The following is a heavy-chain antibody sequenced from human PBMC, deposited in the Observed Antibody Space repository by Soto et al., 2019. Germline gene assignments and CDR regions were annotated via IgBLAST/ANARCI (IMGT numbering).Heavy chain of an antibody. CDR1: GGTFSSYA. V-gene: IGHV1-69*01. CDR2: IIPIFGTA. J-gene: IGHJ6*02. Sequence: QVQLVQSGAEVEKPGSSVKVSCKASGGTFSSYAISWVRQAPGQGLEWMGGIIPIFGTANYAQKFQGRVTITADESTSTAYMELSSLRSEDTAVYYCAAAPADGYTLPYGMDVWGQGTTVTVSS. D-gene: IGHD5-12*01. CDR3: AAAPADGYTLPYGMDV.